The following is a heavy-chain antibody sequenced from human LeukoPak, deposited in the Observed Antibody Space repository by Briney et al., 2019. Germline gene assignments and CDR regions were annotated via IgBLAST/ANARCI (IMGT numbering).Heavy chain of an antibody. D-gene: IGHD6-19*01. CDR3: ARDRRLGIAVAGTYYYYGMDV. Sequence: GGSLRLSCAAFGFTVSSNYMSWVRQAPGKGLEWVSVIYSGGSTYYADSVKGRFTISRDNSKNTLYLQMNSLRAEDTAVYYCARDRRLGIAVAGTYYYYGMDVWGQGTTVTVSS. CDR2: IYSGGST. V-gene: IGHV3-66*01. CDR1: GFTVSSNY. J-gene: IGHJ6*02.